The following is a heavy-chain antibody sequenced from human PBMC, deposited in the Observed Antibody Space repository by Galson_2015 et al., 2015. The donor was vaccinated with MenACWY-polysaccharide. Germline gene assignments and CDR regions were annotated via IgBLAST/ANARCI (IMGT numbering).Heavy chain of an antibody. CDR1: GFTFSNFW. D-gene: IGHD3-10*01. Sequence: SLRLSCAASGFTFSNFWMSWVRQAPGKELEWVASIKQDGSEKYLVDSVKGRFTISRDNAENSLFLQMSSLRAEDTAVYYCARERWVRGGLFDQWGQGTLVTVSS. V-gene: IGHV3-7*01. CDR3: ARERWVRGGLFDQ. J-gene: IGHJ4*02. CDR2: IKQDGSEK.